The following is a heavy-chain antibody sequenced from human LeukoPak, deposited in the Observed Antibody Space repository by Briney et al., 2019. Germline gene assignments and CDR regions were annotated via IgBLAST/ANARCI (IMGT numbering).Heavy chain of an antibody. CDR1: VYSFRVDW. D-gene: IGHD5/OR15-5a*01. Sequence: PGGSLRLSCAASVYSFRVDWIHLVRQVPAKEQESVSGINTDGRSTIYAVSVKCRFTNTTDNAKNTLYREMNSLRGEDTSVYYCGRDESVSGPTTFDFWGQGTLVTVSS. J-gene: IGHJ4*02. V-gene: IGHV3-74*01. CDR3: GRDESVSGPTTFDF. CDR2: INTDGRST.